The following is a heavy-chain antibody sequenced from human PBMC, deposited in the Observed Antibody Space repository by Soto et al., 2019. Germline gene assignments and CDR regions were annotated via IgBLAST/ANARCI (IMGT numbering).Heavy chain of an antibody. D-gene: IGHD3-22*01. J-gene: IGHJ4*02. CDR3: AKDLVDYDSSGSDY. CDR1: GFTFSSYA. Sequence: PGGSLRLSCAASGFTFSSYAMSWVRQAPGKGLEWVSAISGSGGSTYYADSVKGRFTISRDNSKNTLYLQMNSLRAEDTAVYYCAKDLVDYDSSGSDYWGQGTLVTVSS. CDR2: ISGSGGST. V-gene: IGHV3-23*01.